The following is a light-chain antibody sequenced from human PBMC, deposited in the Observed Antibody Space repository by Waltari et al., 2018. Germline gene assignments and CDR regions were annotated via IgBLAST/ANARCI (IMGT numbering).Light chain of an antibody. CDR2: WAS. Sequence: VLDNSKKKNYLGGDQQKPGQPRKLCVSWASTRESGVPDRFSGSGSGTDFTLTISSLQAEDVAVYYCQQCYNFPYTFGQGAKLEIK. CDR3: QQCYNFPYT. CDR1: VLDNSKKKNY. J-gene: IGKJ2*01. V-gene: IGKV4-1*01.